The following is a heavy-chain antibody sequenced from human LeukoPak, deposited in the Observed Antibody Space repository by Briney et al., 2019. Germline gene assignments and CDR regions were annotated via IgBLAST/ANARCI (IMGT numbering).Heavy chain of an antibody. CDR3: ATGDWYPLDY. Sequence: SETLCLTCTVSGGSVSSGTYYWSWLRQPPGKGLEWIGYIYYSGSTNYNPSLKSRVTISVDTSRNQFSLKLSSVTAADTAVYYCATGDWYPLDYWGQGTLVTVSS. D-gene: IGHD3-9*01. J-gene: IGHJ4*02. CDR2: IYYSGST. CDR1: GGSVSSGTYY. V-gene: IGHV4-61*01.